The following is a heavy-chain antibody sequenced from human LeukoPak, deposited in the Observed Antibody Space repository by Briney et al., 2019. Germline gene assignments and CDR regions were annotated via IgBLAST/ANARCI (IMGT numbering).Heavy chain of an antibody. V-gene: IGHV1-18*01. Sequence: GASVKVSCKASGYTFTSYGISWVRQAPGQGLEWMGWISAYNGNTNYAQKLQGRVTMTRDTSTSTAYMELRSLRSDDTAVYYCARDLFACSSTSCYHETFDPWGQGTLVTVSS. CDR1: GYTFTSYG. CDR2: ISAYNGNT. D-gene: IGHD2-2*01. CDR3: ARDLFACSSTSCYHETFDP. J-gene: IGHJ5*02.